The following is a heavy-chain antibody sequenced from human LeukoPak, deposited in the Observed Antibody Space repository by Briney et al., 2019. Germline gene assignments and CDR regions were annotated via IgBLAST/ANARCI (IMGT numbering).Heavy chain of an antibody. J-gene: IGHJ3*02. CDR3: AKDTGRPTDAITMEDNAFDI. CDR2: ISWSSGII. CDR1: GFTFDDHG. Sequence: QPGRSLRLSCAASGFTFDDHGMHWVRQAPGKGLEWASGISWSSGIIGYADSVKGRFTISRDNAKNSLYLQMDSLRAEDTALYYCAKDTGRPTDAITMEDNAFDIWGQGTMVTVSS. D-gene: IGHD3-3*01. V-gene: IGHV3-9*01.